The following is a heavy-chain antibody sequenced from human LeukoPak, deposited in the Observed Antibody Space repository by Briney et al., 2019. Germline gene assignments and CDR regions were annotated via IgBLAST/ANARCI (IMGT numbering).Heavy chain of an antibody. J-gene: IGHJ4*02. Sequence: PSETLSLTCTVSGGSISSSSAYWGWIRQPPGKGLEWIGSIYYSKNTYYNPSLKSRVTISADTSKNQFSLTLGSVSATDTTVYYCVSPRGFSYGYFDYWGQGTLVTVSS. D-gene: IGHD5-18*01. V-gene: IGHV4-39*01. CDR2: IYYSKNT. CDR1: GGSISSSSAY. CDR3: VSPRGFSYGYFDY.